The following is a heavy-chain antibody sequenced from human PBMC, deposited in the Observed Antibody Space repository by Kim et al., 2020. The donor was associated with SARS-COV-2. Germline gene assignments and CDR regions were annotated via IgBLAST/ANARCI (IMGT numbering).Heavy chain of an antibody. CDR3: ARGRGGPHDYHAYPEKNWFDL. V-gene: IGHV4-59*01. CDR2: VYYSGSS. J-gene: IGHJ5*02. CDR1: GGSISSYY. D-gene: IGHD4-17*01. Sequence: SETLSLTCTVSGGSISSYYWSWIRQSPGKGLEWIGYVYYSGSSTYNPSLKSRLTMSVDTSKNEFSLNLSSVTAADTAVYYCARGRGGPHDYHAYPEKNWFDLWGQGTLVTVSS.